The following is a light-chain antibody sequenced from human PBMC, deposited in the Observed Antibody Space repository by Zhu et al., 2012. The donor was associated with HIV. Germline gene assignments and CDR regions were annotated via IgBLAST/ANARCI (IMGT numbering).Light chain of an antibody. CDR2: GAS. V-gene: IGKV3-20*01. CDR3: QQYDTSPWT. CDR1: QSFGST. J-gene: IGKJ1*01. Sequence: EIVMTQSPDTLSVFPGERATLSCRASQSFGSTLAWYQHKPGQAPRLLIYGASSRATGIPDRFSGSGSGTDFTLTISRLEPEDFAVYYCQQYDTSPWTFGQGTKVEIK.